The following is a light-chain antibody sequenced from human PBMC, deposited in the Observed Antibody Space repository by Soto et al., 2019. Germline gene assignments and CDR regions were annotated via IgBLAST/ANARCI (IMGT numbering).Light chain of an antibody. CDR3: QQYGTSPELT. CDR2: GAS. Sequence: EIVLTQSPGTLSLSPGESATLSCRASQSVSSSYLAWYQQKPDQAPSLLIYGASSRATGIPDMFSGSGSVTAFTLIIGRLETDDFTVYYCQQYGTSPELTFGGGTKVAIE. V-gene: IGKV3-20*01. CDR1: QSVSSSY. J-gene: IGKJ4*01.